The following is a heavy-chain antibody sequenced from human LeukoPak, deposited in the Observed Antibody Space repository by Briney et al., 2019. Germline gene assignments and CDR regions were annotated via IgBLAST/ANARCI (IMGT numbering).Heavy chain of an antibody. J-gene: IGHJ4*02. Sequence: ASVKVSCKASGYTFTSYGISWVRQAPGQGLEWMGWISAYNGNTNYAQKLQGRVTMTTDTSTSTAYMELRSLRSDDMAVYYCARSTLWFGELSSLDYWGRGTLVTVSS. CDR1: GYTFTSYG. D-gene: IGHD3-10*01. CDR3: ARSTLWFGELSSLDY. CDR2: ISAYNGNT. V-gene: IGHV1-18*03.